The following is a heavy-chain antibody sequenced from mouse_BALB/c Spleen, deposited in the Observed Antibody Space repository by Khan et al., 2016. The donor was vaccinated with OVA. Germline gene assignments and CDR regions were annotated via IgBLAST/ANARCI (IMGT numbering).Heavy chain of an antibody. V-gene: IGHV1-7*01. Sequence: QVRLQQSGAELAKPGASLKLSCTASGYSFITYWIHWVKQRPGQGLEWIGYLDPSTGYAAYHQKFTDKATLTADKSSSTAYMQLTSLTSEDSAVYYCARRGLNGIFVYWGQGTLVTVSA. CDR3: ARRGLNGIFVY. CDR2: LDPSTGYA. D-gene: IGHD1-3*01. J-gene: IGHJ3*01. CDR1: GYSFITYW.